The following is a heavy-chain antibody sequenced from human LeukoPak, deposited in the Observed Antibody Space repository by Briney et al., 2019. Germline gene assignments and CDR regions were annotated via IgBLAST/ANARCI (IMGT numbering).Heavy chain of an antibody. CDR3: ARGAPRSTRTLDY. D-gene: IGHD1-7*01. V-gene: IGHV4-59*01. CDR2: IYYIGST. Sequence: SETLSLTCTVSGGSISGYYWSWIRQPPGKGLEWIGYIYYIGSTNYNPSLKSRVTISVDTSKNQFSLMLSSVTAADTAVYYCARGAPRSTRTLDYWGQGTLVTVSS. CDR1: GGSISGYY. J-gene: IGHJ4*02.